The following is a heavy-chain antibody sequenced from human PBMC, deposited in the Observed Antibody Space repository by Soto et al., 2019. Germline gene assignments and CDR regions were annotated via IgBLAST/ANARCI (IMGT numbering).Heavy chain of an antibody. J-gene: IGHJ6*02. Sequence: GGSLRLSCAASGFTFGSYAMHWVRQAPGKGLEWVAVISYDGSNKYYADSVKGRFTISRDNSKNTLYLQMNSLRAEDTAVYYCARDWRLRPNDYYYYYYGMDVWGQGTTVTVSS. CDR1: GFTFGSYA. CDR2: ISYDGSNK. CDR3: ARDWRLRPNDYYYYYYGMDV. D-gene: IGHD5-12*01. V-gene: IGHV3-30-3*01.